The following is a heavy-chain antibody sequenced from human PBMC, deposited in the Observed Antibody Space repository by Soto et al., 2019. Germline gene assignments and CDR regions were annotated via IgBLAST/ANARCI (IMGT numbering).Heavy chain of an antibody. Sequence: PGGSLRLSCAASGLTFSFYAMSWVRQAPGKGLEWVSGITASGGDTYYADSEKGWFTISRDNSKNTLYLQMNSLRAEDTAVYYCAKDGLVTAPARGYFDYWGQGTLVTVSS. CDR1: GLTFSFYA. D-gene: IGHD2-2*01. J-gene: IGHJ4*02. CDR2: ITASGGDT. CDR3: AKDGLVTAPARGYFDY. V-gene: IGHV3-23*01.